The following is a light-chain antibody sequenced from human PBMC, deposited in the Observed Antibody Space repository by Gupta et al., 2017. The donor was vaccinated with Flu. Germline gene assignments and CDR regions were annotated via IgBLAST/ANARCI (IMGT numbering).Light chain of an antibody. V-gene: IGKV4-1*01. CDR1: QSVFYSSTNKNY. CDR2: WAS. J-gene: IGKJ2*03. CDR3: QQYYSTPS. Sequence: DIVMTQSPHSLAVSLGERATINCKSSQSVFYSSTNKNYIPWYQQKPGQPPKLLIYWASTRESGVPSRFSSRCSATDFTLTISSLQAEYVAVYYCQQYYSTPSFGQGTKLEIK.